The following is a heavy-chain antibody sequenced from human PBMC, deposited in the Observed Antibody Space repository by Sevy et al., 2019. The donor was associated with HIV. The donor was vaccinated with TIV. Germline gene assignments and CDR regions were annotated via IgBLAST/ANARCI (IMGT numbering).Heavy chain of an antibody. V-gene: IGHV3-30*14. J-gene: IGHJ4*02. D-gene: IGHD6-19*01. CDR1: GFTFSDYA. CDR3: ARDSYSSGLRFDY. Sequence: GGYLRLSCKASGFTFSDYAMHCVRQAPGKGPEWVAVISSDATNKFYADSEKDRFTISRDNLKNTLYLQINNLRPADTAVYYCARDSYSSGLRFDYWGQGTLVTVSS. CDR2: ISSDATNK.